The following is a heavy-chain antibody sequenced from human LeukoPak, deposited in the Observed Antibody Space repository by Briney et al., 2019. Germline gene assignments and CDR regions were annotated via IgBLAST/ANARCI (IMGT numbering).Heavy chain of an antibody. CDR3: ARDRGRNSFDY. Sequence: GGALRVSCTVSGFTVSSNSMCWVRQAPGKGVEWVSFIYSGGSTHNSDSVKGRFTISRDNSKNTLYLQMNSLRAEDTAVYYCARDRGRNSFDYWGQGTLVSVSS. D-gene: IGHD1-14*01. J-gene: IGHJ4*02. V-gene: IGHV3-53*01. CDR1: GFTVSSNS. CDR2: IYSGGST.